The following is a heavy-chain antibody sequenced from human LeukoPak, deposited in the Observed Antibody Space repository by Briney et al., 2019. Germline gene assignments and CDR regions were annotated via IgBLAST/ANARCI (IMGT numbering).Heavy chain of an antibody. CDR1: GDSVSSNIAA. CDR2: TYYRSKWYN. V-gene: IGHV6-1*01. D-gene: IGHD6-13*01. J-gene: IGHJ5*02. Sequence: SQTLSLTCAIAGDSVSSNIAAWNWIRQSRSRGLEWLGRTYYRSKWYNEYAVSVKSRIITNPDTSKNQFSLQLKSVTPEDTGVYYCAGGGAAAETNGLDPCGQGTLVTVHS. CDR3: AGGGAAAETNGLDP.